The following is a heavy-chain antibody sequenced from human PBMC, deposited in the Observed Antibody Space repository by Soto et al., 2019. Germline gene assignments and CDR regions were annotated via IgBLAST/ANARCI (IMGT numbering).Heavy chain of an antibody. Sequence: EVQLVESGGGLIQPGGSLRLSCAACGFAVSSKYMTGVRQAPGKGLEWVSVIYGGGTTYYADSVKGRFTISRDTSKNTLYLQMNSLRAEDTAVYYCVQTTGWPGFDFWGQGTLVTVSS. J-gene: IGHJ4*02. CDR3: VQTTGWPGFDF. CDR2: IYGGGTT. CDR1: GFAVSSKY. D-gene: IGHD6-19*01. V-gene: IGHV3-53*01.